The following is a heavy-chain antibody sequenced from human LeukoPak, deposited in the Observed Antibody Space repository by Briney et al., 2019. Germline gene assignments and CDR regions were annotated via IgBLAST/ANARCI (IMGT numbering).Heavy chain of an antibody. CDR1: GYSFTSYW. J-gene: IGHJ5*02. CDR2: IYPGDSDT. CDR3: ARRRIAVAGFDP. V-gene: IGHV5-51*01. D-gene: IGHD6-19*01. Sequence: GASLQISCKGSGYSFTSYWIGWVRQLPGRGLEWMGIIYPGDSDTRYSPSFQGQVTISADKSISTAYLQWSSLKASDTAMYYCARRRIAVAGFDPWGQGTLVTVSS.